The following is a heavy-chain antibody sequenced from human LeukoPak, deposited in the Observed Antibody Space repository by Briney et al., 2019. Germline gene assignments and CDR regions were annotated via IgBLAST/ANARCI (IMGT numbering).Heavy chain of an antibody. CDR1: GFTFSSYE. V-gene: IGHV3-48*03. J-gene: IGHJ4*02. D-gene: IGHD1-26*01. CDR2: ISSSGSTK. Sequence: PGGSLRLSCAASGFTFSSYEMNWVRQAPGKGLEWVSYISSSGSTKHYADSVKGRFTFSRDNAKNSLYLQMNNLRAEDTAVYYCARTLVGATRPYYFDYWGQGTLVTVSS. CDR3: ARTLVGATRPYYFDY.